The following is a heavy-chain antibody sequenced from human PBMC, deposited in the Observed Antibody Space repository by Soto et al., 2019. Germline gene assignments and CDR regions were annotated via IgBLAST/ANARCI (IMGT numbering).Heavy chain of an antibody. J-gene: IGHJ6*02. CDR1: GYSFTSYW. Sequence: PGDSLKISCKGSGYSFTSYWISWVRQMPGNGLEWMGRIDPSDSYTNYSPSFQGHVTISADKSISTAYLQWSSLKASDTAMYYCARPRSSSRNYYGMDVWGQGTTVTVSS. CDR3: ARPRSSSRNYYGMDV. CDR2: IDPSDSYT. V-gene: IGHV5-10-1*01. D-gene: IGHD6-13*01.